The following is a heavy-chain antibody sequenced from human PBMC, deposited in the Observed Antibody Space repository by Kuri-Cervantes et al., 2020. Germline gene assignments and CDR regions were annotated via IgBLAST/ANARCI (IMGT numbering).Heavy chain of an antibody. Sequence: GESLKISCAASGFTFSSYGMHWVRQAPGKGLEWVAVIWYDGSNKYYADSVKGRFTISRDNSKNTLYLQMNSLRAEDTAVYYCARGHSSAWDYWGQGTLVTVPQ. D-gene: IGHD6-19*01. CDR2: IWYDGSNK. V-gene: IGHV3-33*01. CDR3: ARGHSSAWDY. J-gene: IGHJ4*02. CDR1: GFTFSSYG.